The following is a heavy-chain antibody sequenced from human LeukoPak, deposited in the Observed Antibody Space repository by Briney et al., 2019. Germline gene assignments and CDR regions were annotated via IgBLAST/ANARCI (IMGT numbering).Heavy chain of an antibody. CDR2: IYYSGGT. J-gene: IGHJ5*02. CDR3: TRERSTPGINWFDP. CDR1: GGSISSSSYY. Sequence: SETLSLTCTVSGGSISSSSYYWGWIRQPPGKGLEWLGSIYYSGGTYYNPSLKSRVTISVDTSKNQTSKRQFSLKLNSVTAADTAVYYCTRERSTPGINWFDPWGQGTLVTVSS. V-gene: IGHV4-39*07. D-gene: IGHD2-2*01.